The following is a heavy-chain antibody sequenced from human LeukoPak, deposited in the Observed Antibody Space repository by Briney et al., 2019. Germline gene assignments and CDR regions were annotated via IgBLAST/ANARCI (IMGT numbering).Heavy chain of an antibody. D-gene: IGHD2-2*01. CDR2: IYHSGST. CDR3: ARIVVVPAAKYYFDY. J-gene: IGHJ4*02. V-gene: IGHV4-38-2*02. CDR1: GYSISSGYY. Sequence: SETLSLTCTVSGYSISSGYYWGWIRQPPGKGLEWIGSIYHSGSTYYNPSLKSRVTISVDTSKNQFSLKLSSVTAADTAVYYCARIVVVPAAKYYFDYWGQGTLVTVSS.